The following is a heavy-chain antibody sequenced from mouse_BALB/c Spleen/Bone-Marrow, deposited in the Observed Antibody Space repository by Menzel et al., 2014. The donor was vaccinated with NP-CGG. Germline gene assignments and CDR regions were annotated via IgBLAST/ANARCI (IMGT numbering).Heavy chain of an antibody. V-gene: IGHV1-18*01. CDR2: INPNNGGT. CDR3: ARNWVYFDY. J-gene: IGHJ2*01. Sequence: ELDLKVSGPKLGKTWASVTISCKSTGYKFTEYTMHWVKQRHGKSLEWIGGINPNNGGTSYNQKFKDKATLTVDKSSSTAYIQLSSLTSEDAAVYYCARNWVYFDYWGQGPP. D-gene: IGHD4-1*01. CDR1: GYKFTEYT.